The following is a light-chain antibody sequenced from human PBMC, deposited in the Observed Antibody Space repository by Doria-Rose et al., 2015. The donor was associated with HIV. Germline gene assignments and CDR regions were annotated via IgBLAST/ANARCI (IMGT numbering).Light chain of an antibody. CDR1: QSLLYTSTNY. CDR3: QQYYDTPS. Sequence: DTQLTQSPESLGMSLGERATLNCKSNQSLLYTSTNYLAWYRQKPGQPPKLLIYWASTRQSGVPARFSGSGSGTDFTLTISSLEAEDVAVYYCQQYYDTPSFGPGTTVDIK. V-gene: IGKV4-1*01. CDR2: WAS. J-gene: IGKJ3*01.